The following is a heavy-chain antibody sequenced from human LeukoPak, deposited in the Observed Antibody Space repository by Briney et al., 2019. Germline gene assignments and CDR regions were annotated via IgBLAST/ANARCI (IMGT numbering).Heavy chain of an antibody. CDR3: AREYCSSTSCPLYYYGMDV. J-gene: IGHJ6*02. CDR1: GFTFSSYA. Sequence: PGGSLRLSCAASGFTFSSYAMHWVRQAPGKGLEWVAVISYDGSNKYYADSVKGRFTISGDNSKNTLYLQMNSLRAEDTAVYYCAREYCSSTSCPLYYYGMDVWGQGTTVTVSS. CDR2: ISYDGSNK. D-gene: IGHD2-2*01. V-gene: IGHV3-30-3*01.